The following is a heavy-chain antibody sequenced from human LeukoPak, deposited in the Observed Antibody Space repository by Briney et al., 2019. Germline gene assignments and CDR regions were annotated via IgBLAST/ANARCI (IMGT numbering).Heavy chain of an antibody. CDR2: IIPIFGTA. J-gene: IGHJ5*02. V-gene: IGHV1-69*05. Sequence: SVKVSCKASGGTFSSYAISWVRQAPGQGLEWMGGIIPIFGTANYAQKFQGRVTITTDESTSTAYMELSSLRSEDTAVYYCARGAKYSSSFDPWGQGTLVTVSS. D-gene: IGHD6-6*01. CDR3: ARGAKYSSSFDP. CDR1: GGTFSSYA.